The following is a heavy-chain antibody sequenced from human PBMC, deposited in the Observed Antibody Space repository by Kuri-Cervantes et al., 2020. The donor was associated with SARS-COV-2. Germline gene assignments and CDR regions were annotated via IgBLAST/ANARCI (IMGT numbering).Heavy chain of an antibody. D-gene: IGHD6-13*01. Sequence: GESLKISCAASGFTFSSYSMNWVRQAPGKGLEWVSSISSSSGYIYYADSVKGRFTISRDNAKNLLYLQMNSLRAEDTAVYYCARDFLLLAAQDYWGQGTLVTVSS. CDR2: ISSSSGYI. CDR3: ARDFLLLAAQDY. V-gene: IGHV3-21*01. CDR1: GFTFSSYS. J-gene: IGHJ4*02.